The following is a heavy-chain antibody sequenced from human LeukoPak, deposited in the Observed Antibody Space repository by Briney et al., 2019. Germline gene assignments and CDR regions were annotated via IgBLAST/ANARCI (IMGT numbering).Heavy chain of an antibody. J-gene: IGHJ4*02. CDR3: ARQGVGATDC. CDR1: GSSISSSTYY. Sequence: PSETLSLTCTVSGSSISSSTYYWAWIRQSPGKGLEWIGSITYSGSTYYNPSLESRVTISVDTSKNQFSLRLISVTAVDTAVYYCARQGVGATDCWGQGTLVTVSS. D-gene: IGHD1-26*01. V-gene: IGHV4-39*01. CDR2: ITYSGST.